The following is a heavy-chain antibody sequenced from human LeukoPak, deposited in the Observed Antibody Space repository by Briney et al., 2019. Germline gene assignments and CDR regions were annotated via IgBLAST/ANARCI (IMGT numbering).Heavy chain of an antibody. CDR2: IYYSGST. J-gene: IGHJ6*02. CDR1: GASMSSYY. D-gene: IGHD2-2*01. V-gene: IGHV4-59*08. Sequence: SETRSLTCTVAGASMSSYYWSWIRQPPGKGLEWIGYIYYSGSTNYNPSLKSRVTISVDPSKNQFSLKLSSVTAADTAVYYCARHSCSSSSCYYHYGMDVWGQGTTVTVSS. CDR3: ARHSCSSSSCYYHYGMDV.